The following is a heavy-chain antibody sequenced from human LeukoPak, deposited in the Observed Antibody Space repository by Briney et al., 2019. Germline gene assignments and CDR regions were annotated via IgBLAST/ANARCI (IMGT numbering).Heavy chain of an antibody. J-gene: IGHJ4*02. CDR2: INPNSGVS. CDR1: GYTFTGYC. V-gene: IGHV1-2*02. D-gene: IGHD3-3*01. Sequence: ASVKVSCKASGYTFTGYCMHWVRQAPGQGLEWMGWINPNSGVSNYAQKFRGRVTMTRDTSINTAYMELSRLTSDDTAVYYCARVKGRVFGVITTKERYFDYWGQGTLVTVSS. CDR3: ARVKGRVFGVITTKERYFDY.